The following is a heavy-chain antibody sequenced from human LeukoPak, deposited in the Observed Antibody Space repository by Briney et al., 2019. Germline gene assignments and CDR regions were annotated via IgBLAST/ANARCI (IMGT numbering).Heavy chain of an antibody. CDR1: GGTFSSYA. CDR2: IIPIFGTA. CDR3: ARDQEDCSSTSCYYFDY. Sequence: VASVKVSCKASGGTFSSYAISWVRQAPGQGLEWMGGIIPIFGTANYAQKLQGRVTITADESTSTAYMELSSLRSEDTAVCYCARDQEDCSSTSCYYFDYWGQGTLVTVSS. J-gene: IGHJ4*02. D-gene: IGHD2-2*01. V-gene: IGHV1-69*13.